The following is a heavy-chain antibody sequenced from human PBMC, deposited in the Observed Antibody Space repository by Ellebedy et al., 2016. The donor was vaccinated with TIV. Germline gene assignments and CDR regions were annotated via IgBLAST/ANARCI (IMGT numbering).Heavy chain of an antibody. Sequence: ASVKVSCKASGYTFTKYYMHWVRQAPGQGLEWMGIINPSDGGTTYAKKFQGRVTMTRDRSMNTVYMDLSSLRSEDTAVYYCARSESYRPEYFQHWGQGTLVTVSS. J-gene: IGHJ1*01. CDR3: ARSESYRPEYFQH. D-gene: IGHD3-10*01. CDR2: INPSDGGT. CDR1: GYTFTKYY. V-gene: IGHV1-46*01.